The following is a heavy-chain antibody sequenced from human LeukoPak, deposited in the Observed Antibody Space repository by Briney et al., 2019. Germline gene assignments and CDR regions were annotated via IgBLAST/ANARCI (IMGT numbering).Heavy chain of an antibody. J-gene: IGHJ4*02. V-gene: IGHV3-23*01. CDR3: ATYRQVLLPFES. CDR1: GFTFSSDA. CDR2: ISGSGGST. D-gene: IGHD2-8*02. Sequence: GGSLRLSCAASGFTFSSDAMSWVRQAPGKGLEWVSAISGSGGSTYYADSVRGRFTISRDNSKSTLSLQMNSLRAEDTAIYYCATYRQVLLPFESWGQGTLVTVSS.